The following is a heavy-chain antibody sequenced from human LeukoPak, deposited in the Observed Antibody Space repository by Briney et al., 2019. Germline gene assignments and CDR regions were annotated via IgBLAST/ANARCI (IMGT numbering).Heavy chain of an antibody. D-gene: IGHD3-10*01. V-gene: IGHV3-74*01. CDR3: ATDKTYYYGSDQGGY. CDR2: INSDGSST. Sequence: GGSLRLSCAASGFTFSSYWMHWVRQAPGKGQVWVSRINSDGSSTSYADSVKGRFTISRDNVKNTLYLQMNSLRAEDTAVYYCATDKTYYYGSDQGGYWGQGTLVTVSS. J-gene: IGHJ4*02. CDR1: GFTFSSYW.